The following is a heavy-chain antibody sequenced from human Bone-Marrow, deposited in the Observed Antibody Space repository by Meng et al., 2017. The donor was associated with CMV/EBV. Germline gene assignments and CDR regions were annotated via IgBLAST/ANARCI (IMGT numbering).Heavy chain of an antibody. J-gene: IGHJ4*02. CDR3: AKGKTGDY. CDR1: GFTVSSNY. V-gene: IGHV3-23*03. Sequence: GESLKISCAASGFTVSSNYMSWVRQAPGKGLEWVSVIYRGGDGTDYADSVKGRFTVSRDDSKNTLYLQMSSLRADDTAVYYCAKGKTGDYWGQGTLVTVSS. CDR2: IYRGGDGT.